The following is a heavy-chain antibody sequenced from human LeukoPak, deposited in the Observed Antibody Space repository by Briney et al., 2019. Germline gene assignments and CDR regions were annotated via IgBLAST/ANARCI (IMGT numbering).Heavy chain of an antibody. CDR1: GYTFTGYY. CDR3: AREYILTAYYGDY. CDR2: INPNSGGT. J-gene: IGHJ4*02. D-gene: IGHD3-9*01. Sequence: ASVKVSCRASGYTFTGYYMHWVRQAPGQGLEWMGYINPNSGGTNYAQKFQGRVTMTRDTSISTAYMELSRLRSDDTAVYYCAREYILTAYYGDYWGQGTLVTVSS. V-gene: IGHV1-2*02.